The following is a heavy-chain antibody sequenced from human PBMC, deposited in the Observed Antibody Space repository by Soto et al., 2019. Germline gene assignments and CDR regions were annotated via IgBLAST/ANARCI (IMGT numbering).Heavy chain of an antibody. CDR1: GFTFDDYA. Sequence: EVQLVESGGGLVQPDRSLRLSCAASGFTFDDYAMHWVRQVPGKGLEWVSGISWNSGNIGYADSVKGRFTISRDNAKNSLYLQMNSLRVEDPALYYSAKDTYSSTTYCMGVCGTGTTVTGS. CDR3: AKDTYSSTTYCMGV. J-gene: IGHJ6*03. V-gene: IGHV3-9*01. D-gene: IGHD6-13*01. CDR2: ISWNSGNI.